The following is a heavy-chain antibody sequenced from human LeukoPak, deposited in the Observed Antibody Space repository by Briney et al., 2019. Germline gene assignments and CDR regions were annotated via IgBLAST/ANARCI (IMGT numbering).Heavy chain of an antibody. V-gene: IGHV3-23*01. CDR2: ISGSGGST. J-gene: IGHJ5*02. CDR1: GFTFSSYA. D-gene: IGHD3-3*01. Sequence: PGGSLRLSCAASGFTFSSYAMSWVRQAPGKGLEWVSAISGSGGSTYYADSVKGRFTISRDNSKNTLYLQMNSLRAEDTAVYYCARDAQNQGATTIFGVVIGWFDPWGQGTLVTVSS. CDR3: ARDAQNQGATTIFGVVIGWFDP.